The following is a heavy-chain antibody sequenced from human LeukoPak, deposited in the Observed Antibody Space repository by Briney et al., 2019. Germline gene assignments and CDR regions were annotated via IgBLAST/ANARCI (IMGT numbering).Heavy chain of an antibody. Sequence: SQTLSLTCTVSGGPINRGNFYGAWIRQFPGRGLEWLVYISYSGKAYYNPSLKSRLFMSVDTSTSQFSLDLSSVTAADTAVYFCARVQRAWGTPGMESAGPYGMDVWGQGTTVTVS. D-gene: IGHD3-16*01. CDR3: ARVQRAWGTPGMESAGPYGMDV. CDR2: ISYSGKA. CDR1: GGPINRGNFY. J-gene: IGHJ6*02. V-gene: IGHV4-31*03.